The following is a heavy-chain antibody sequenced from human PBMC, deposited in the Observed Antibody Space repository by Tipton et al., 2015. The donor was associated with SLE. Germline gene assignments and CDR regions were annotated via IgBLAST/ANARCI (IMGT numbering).Heavy chain of an antibody. D-gene: IGHD3-3*01. CDR1: GFTFNTHG. Sequence: GSLRLSCAASGFTFNTHGMSWLRQAPGKGLEWVSAITDSGDGANYADSVKGRFTISRDNSKNTLYVQINSLRAEDTAVYYCARSPVDFWNGYSTWGQGTLVAVSS. V-gene: IGHV3-23*01. J-gene: IGHJ4*02. CDR3: ARSPVDFWNGYST. CDR2: ITDSGDGA.